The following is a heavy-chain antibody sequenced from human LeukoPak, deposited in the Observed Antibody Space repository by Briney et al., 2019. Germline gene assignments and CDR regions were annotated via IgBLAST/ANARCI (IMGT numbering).Heavy chain of an antibody. J-gene: IGHJ4*02. V-gene: IGHV4-59*01. CDR1: GGSISSYY. D-gene: IGHD5-18*01. CDR3: ASTNTAMVAFDY. Sequence: PSETLSLTCTVSGGSISSYYWSWIRQPPGKGLEWIGYIYYSGSTNYNPSLKSRVTISVDTSKNQFSLKLSSVTAADTAVYYCASTNTAMVAFDYWGQGTLVTVSS. CDR2: IYYSGST.